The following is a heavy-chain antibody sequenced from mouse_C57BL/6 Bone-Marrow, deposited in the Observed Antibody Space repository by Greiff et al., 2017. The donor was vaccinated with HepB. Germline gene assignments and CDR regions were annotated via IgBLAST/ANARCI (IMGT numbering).Heavy chain of an antibody. V-gene: IGHV1-54*01. CDR3: ARGHYGSFAY. CDR1: GYAFTNYL. J-gene: IGHJ3*01. D-gene: IGHD1-1*01. Sequence: VQLQQSGAELVRPGTSVKVSCKASGYAFTNYLIEWVKQRPGQGLEWIGVINPGSGGTNYNEKFKGKATLTADKSSSTAYMQLSSLTSEDSAVYVCARGHYGSFAYWCQGTLVTVSA. CDR2: INPGSGGT.